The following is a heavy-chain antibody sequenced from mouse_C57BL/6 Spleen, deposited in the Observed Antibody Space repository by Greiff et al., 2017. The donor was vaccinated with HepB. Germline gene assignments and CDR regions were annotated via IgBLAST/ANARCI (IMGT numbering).Heavy chain of an antibody. V-gene: IGHV1-77*01. Sequence: QVQLQQSGAELVKPGASVKISCKASGYTFTDYYINWVKQRPGQGLEWIGKIGPGSGSTYYNEKFKGKATLTADKSSSTAYMQLSSLTSEDSAVYFCPRSEGDYYGSSYFDYWGQGTTLTVSS. CDR3: PRSEGDYYGSSYFDY. CDR2: IGPGSGST. D-gene: IGHD1-1*01. J-gene: IGHJ2*01. CDR1: GYTFTDYY.